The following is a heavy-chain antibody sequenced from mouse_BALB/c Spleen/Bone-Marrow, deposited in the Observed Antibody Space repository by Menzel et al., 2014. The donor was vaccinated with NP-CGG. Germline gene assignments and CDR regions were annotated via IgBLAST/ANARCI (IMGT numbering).Heavy chain of an antibody. CDR3: ARWEYYAMDY. V-gene: IGHV14-3*02. J-gene: IGHJ4*01. D-gene: IGHD4-1*01. CDR2: IDPASGNT. Sequence: VQLQHSRAELVKPGASVKLSCTASGFNIKDTYMHWVKQRPEQGLEWIGRIDPASGNTKYDPKFQGKATITADTSSNTAYLQLSSLTSEDTAVYYCARWEYYAMDYWGQGTSVTVSS. CDR1: GFNIKDTY.